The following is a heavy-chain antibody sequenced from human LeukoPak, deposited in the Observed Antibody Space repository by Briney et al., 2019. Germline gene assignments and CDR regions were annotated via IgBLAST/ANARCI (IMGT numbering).Heavy chain of an antibody. CDR3: ARWTRPSLWSGYQPSDY. Sequence: GGSLRLSCAASGFTFSSYAMSWVRQALGKRLEWVSAISGSGGSTYYADSVKGRLAISRDNSKNTLYLQMNSLRAEDTAVYYCARWTRPSLWSGYQPSDYWGQGTLVTVSS. CDR2: ISGSGGST. D-gene: IGHD3-3*01. CDR1: GFTFSSYA. J-gene: IGHJ4*02. V-gene: IGHV3-23*01.